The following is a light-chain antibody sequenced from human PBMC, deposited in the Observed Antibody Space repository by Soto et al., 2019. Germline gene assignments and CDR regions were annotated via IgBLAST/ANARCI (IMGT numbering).Light chain of an antibody. Sequence: EIVLTQSPGTLSLSPGERATLSCRASQSVNSNYLAWYQQRPGQAPRLLIYGASSRATGIPDRVSGGGSETAFLLTISSLEPADFAVYYCQHYGSSPRLITFGQGTQLEIK. CDR3: QHYGSSPRLIT. V-gene: IGKV3-20*01. CDR2: GAS. CDR1: QSVNSNY. J-gene: IGKJ5*01.